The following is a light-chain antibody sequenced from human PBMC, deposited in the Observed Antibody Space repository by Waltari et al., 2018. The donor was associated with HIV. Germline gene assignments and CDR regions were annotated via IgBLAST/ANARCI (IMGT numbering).Light chain of an antibody. J-gene: IGLJ2*01. CDR2: QDN. V-gene: IGLV3-1*01. CDR1: KLGNKY. Sequence: SSELLQPPSLSVSPGQTASITCSGDKLGNKYASWYQQKPGQSPVLVMYQDNKRPSDIRERFSGSNSWDTATLTVSGTQALDEADYYCQAWDTSGVVFGGGTKLTVL. CDR3: QAWDTSGVV.